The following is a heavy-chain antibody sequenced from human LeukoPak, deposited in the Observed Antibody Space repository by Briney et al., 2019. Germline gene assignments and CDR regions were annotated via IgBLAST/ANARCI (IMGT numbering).Heavy chain of an antibody. V-gene: IGHV4-30-4*08. Sequence: KPSETLSLTCTVSGGSISSGDYYWSWIRQPPGKGLEWIGYIYYSGSTYYNPSLKSRVTISVDTSKNQFSLKLSSVTAADTAVYYCARIIFCSSTSCYGYYFDYWGQGTLVTVSS. J-gene: IGHJ4*02. CDR2: IYYSGST. D-gene: IGHD2-2*01. CDR1: GGSISSGDYY. CDR3: ARIIFCSSTSCYGYYFDY.